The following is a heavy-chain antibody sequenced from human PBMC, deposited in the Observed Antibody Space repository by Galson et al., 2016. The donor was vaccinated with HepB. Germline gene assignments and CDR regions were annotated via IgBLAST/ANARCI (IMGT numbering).Heavy chain of an antibody. D-gene: IGHD6-6*01. CDR3: TRRYNSSSSGDY. CDR2: IRSKTWSYAT. V-gene: IGHV3-73*01. CDR1: GFIFSVSA. J-gene: IGHJ4*02. Sequence: SLRLSCAPSGFIFSVSAIHWVRQASGKGLEWVGRIRSKTWSYATAYFASVKGRFTMSRDDSKNTAYLQMNSLKTEDTAVYYCTRRYNSSSSGDYWGPGTLVTVSS.